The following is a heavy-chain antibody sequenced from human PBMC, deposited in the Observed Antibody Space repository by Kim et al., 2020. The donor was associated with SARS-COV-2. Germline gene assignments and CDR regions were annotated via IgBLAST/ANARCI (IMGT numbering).Heavy chain of an antibody. V-gene: IGHV3-33*01. D-gene: IGHD4-17*01. CDR2: VWNDGSKD. CDR3: AREVGGTGDYVGWFDP. Sequence: GGSLRLSCAASGFTLSSNGMHWVRQAPGKGLEWVAVVWNDGSKDYYGDSVKGRFTISRDIPKNTLYLEMNRLRVEDTAVYYCAREVGGTGDYVGWFDPWGQGTL. CDR1: GFTLSSNG. J-gene: IGHJ5*02.